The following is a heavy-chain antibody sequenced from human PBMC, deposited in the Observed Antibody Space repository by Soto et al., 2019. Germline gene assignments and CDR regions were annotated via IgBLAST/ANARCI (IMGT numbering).Heavy chain of an antibody. CDR3: ARDRHSGYDLLGRGYYYGMDV. V-gene: IGHV3-30-3*01. CDR1: GFTFCSYA. CDR2: ISYDGSNK. J-gene: IGHJ6*02. Sequence: QVQLVESGGGVVQPGRSLRLSCAASGFTFCSYAMHWVRQAPGKGLEWVAVISYDGSNKYYADSVKGRFTISRDNSKNTLYLQMNSLRAEDTAVYYCARDRHSGYDLLGRGYYYGMDVWGQGTTVTVSS. D-gene: IGHD5-12*01.